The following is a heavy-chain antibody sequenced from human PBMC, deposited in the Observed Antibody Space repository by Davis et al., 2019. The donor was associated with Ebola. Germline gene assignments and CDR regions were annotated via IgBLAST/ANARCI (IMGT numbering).Heavy chain of an antibody. D-gene: IGHD5-12*01. CDR2: ISYDGSNK. J-gene: IGHJ6*02. CDR3: AREMGAYSGYNLFTYYYGMDV. Sequence: GESLKISCAASGFTFSSYGMHWVRQAPGKGLEWVAVISYDGSNKYYADSVKGRFTISRDNSKNTLYLQMNSLRAEDTAVYYCAREMGAYSGYNLFTYYYGMDVWGQGTTVTVSS. V-gene: IGHV3-30*03. CDR1: GFTFSSYG.